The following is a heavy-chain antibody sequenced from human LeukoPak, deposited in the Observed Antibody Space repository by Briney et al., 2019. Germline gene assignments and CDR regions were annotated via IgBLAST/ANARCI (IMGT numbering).Heavy chain of an antibody. J-gene: IGHJ5*02. CDR3: TTSGWFDH. CDR2: IKSESDGGTT. CDR1: RFAFSQAW. V-gene: IGHV3-15*01. D-gene: IGHD1-26*01. Sequence: GGSLRLSCVASRFAFSQAWMSWVRQAPGKGLEWVGRIKSESDGGTTDYAAPVKGRFTISRDDSKNTLFLQMNNLQTEDTAVYYCTTSGWFDHWGQGTLVTVSS.